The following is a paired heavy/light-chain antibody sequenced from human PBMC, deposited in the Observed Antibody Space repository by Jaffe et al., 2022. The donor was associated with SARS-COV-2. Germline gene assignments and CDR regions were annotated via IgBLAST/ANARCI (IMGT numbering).Light chain of an antibody. CDR2: WAS. J-gene: IGKJ2*01. CDR1: QSVFYSSNGKNY. V-gene: IGKV4-1*01. Sequence: DIVMTQSPDSLAVSLGERATINCKSSQSVFYSSNGKNYLAWYQQKPGQPPNLLIYWASTRESGVPDRFSGSGSGTDFTLTISSLQAEDVAVYYCQQYYTTPYTFGQGTKLEIK. CDR3: QQYYTTPYT.
Heavy chain of an antibody. D-gene: IGHD2-21*02. J-gene: IGHJ5*02. CDR1: GDSISNYY. V-gene: IGHV4-59*01. CDR3: ARGDGGNLGWFDP. Sequence: QVQLQESGPGLVKPSETLSLTCTVSGDSISNYYWGWIRQPPGKGLEWIGSIYYSGSTNYNPSLKSRITISVDTSRTQFSLKLSSVTAVDTAVYYCARGDGGNLGWFDPWGQGTLVIVSS. CDR2: IYYSGST.